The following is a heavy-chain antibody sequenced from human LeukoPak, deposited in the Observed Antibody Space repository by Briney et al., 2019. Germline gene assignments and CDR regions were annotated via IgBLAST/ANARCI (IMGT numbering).Heavy chain of an antibody. CDR1: GGSVSSGSYY. CDR2: IYYSGST. Sequence: PSETLSLTCTVSGGSVSSGSYYWSWIRQPPGKGLEWIGSIYYSGSTYYNPSLKSRVTISVDTSKNQFSLKLSSVTAADTAVYYCARQAIFGVAPFGFDYWGQGTLVTVSS. D-gene: IGHD3-3*01. V-gene: IGHV4-39*01. J-gene: IGHJ4*02. CDR3: ARQAIFGVAPFGFDY.